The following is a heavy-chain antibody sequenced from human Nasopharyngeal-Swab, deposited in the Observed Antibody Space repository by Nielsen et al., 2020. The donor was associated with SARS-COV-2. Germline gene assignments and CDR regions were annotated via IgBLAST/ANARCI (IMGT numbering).Heavy chain of an antibody. CDR2: IAHDASNE. CDR3: ARDAPAHYGAFY. V-gene: IGHV3-30*03. J-gene: IGHJ4*02. D-gene: IGHD4-17*01. CDR1: GFTFSSYS. Sequence: SLKISCAASGFTFSSYSMHWVRQAPGKGLEWVAFIAHDASNEYYGDSVKGRFSISRDSSKNTLYLQMDSLRGEDTAVYYCARDAPAHYGAFYWGRGTLVTVSS.